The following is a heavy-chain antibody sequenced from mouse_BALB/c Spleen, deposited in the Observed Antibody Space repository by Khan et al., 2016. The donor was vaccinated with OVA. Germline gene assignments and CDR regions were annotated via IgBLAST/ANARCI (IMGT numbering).Heavy chain of an antibody. J-gene: IGHJ3*01. CDR1: GYSITSDYA. CDR3: ARGRAY. V-gene: IGHV3-2*02. Sequence: EVQLQESGPGLVKPSQSLSLTCTVTGYSITSDYAWNWIRQFPGNKLEWMGYISYSGSTSYTPSLKSRISITRDTSKNQFFQQLNSVTTEDTATYYCARGRAYWGQGTLVTVSA. CDR2: ISYSGST.